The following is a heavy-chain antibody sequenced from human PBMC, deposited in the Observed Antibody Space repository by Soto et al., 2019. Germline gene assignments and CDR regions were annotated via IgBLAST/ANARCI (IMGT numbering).Heavy chain of an antibody. CDR2: ISYEGSNK. D-gene: IGHD3-10*01. V-gene: IGHV3-30*03. J-gene: IGHJ4*02. CDR1: GFTFSSSG. Sequence: QVQLVESGGGVVQPGRSLRLSCAASGFTFSSSGMHWVRLAPGKGLEWVAAISYEGSNKYYADSVKGRFTISRDSSKNTLSLQMNSLRTEDTAMYYCARSGEQQLTRWGFDHWGQGTLVTVSS. CDR3: ARSGEQQLTRWGFDH.